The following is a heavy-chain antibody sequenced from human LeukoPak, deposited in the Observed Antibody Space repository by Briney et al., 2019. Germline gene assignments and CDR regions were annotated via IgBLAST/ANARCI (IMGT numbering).Heavy chain of an antibody. V-gene: IGHV3-11*04. CDR2: ISNSSSII. Sequence: PGGSLRLSCAASGFTFSDYYMSWIRQAPGKGLEWVSYISNSSSIIQYADSVKGRFTISRDNAKNSLYLQMNSLRAEDTGVYYCARDARAAFDYWGQGTLVTVSS. CDR3: ARDARAAFDY. CDR1: GFTFSDYY. J-gene: IGHJ4*02.